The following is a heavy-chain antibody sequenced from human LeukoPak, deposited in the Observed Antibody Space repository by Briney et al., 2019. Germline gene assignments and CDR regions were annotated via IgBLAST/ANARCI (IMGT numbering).Heavy chain of an antibody. CDR2: IIPIFGTA. CDR1: GGTFSSYA. V-gene: IGHV1-69*13. D-gene: IGHD6-6*01. CDR3: AHRKRGSSSSNAFDI. Sequence: ASVKVSCKASGGTFSSYAISWVRQAPGQGLEWMGGIIPIFGTANYAQKFQGRVTITADESTSTAYMELSSLRSEDTAVYYCAHRKRGSSSSNAFDIWGQGTMVTVSS. J-gene: IGHJ3*02.